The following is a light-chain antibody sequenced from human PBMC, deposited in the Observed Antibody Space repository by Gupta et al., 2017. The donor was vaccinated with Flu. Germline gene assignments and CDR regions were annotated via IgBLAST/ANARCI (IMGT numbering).Light chain of an antibody. CDR1: SSNIGDNL. J-gene: IGLJ1*01. CDR3: SAWDDSLNGPV. CDR2: MDN. Sequence: ISCSGSSSNIGDNLVSWYQQLPGTAPQLLIYMDNQRPSGVPDRFSGSKSGTSASLAISGLQSADEADYSCSAWDDSLNGPVFGTGTRVTVL. V-gene: IGLV1-44*01.